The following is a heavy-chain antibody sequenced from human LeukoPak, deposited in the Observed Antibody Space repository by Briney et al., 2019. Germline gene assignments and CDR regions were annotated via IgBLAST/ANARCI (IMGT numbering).Heavy chain of an antibody. CDR3: ARASNGSDLDY. CDR2: IYYSGST. Sequence: PSETLSPTCTVSGGSISSYYWSWIRQPPGKGLEWIGYIYYSGSTNYNPSLKSRVTISVDTSKNQFSLKLSSVTAADTAVYYCARASNGSDLDYWGQGTLVTVSS. J-gene: IGHJ4*02. CDR1: GGSISSYY. D-gene: IGHD2-8*01. V-gene: IGHV4-59*01.